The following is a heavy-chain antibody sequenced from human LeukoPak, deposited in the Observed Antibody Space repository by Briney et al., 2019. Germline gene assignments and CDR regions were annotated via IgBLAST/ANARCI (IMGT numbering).Heavy chain of an antibody. D-gene: IGHD3-10*01. CDR1: GDSVTSDGYY. Sequence: PSQTLSLTCTVSGDSVTSDGYYWNWIRQHPVKGLEWIGYIYYTGSTNYNPSLKSRINISADTSKNQFSLKLKSVTAADTAIYYCARSGLYYPGSGSFDYWGQGALVTVSS. V-gene: IGHV4-31*03. J-gene: IGHJ4*02. CDR3: ARSGLYYPGSGSFDY. CDR2: IYYTGST.